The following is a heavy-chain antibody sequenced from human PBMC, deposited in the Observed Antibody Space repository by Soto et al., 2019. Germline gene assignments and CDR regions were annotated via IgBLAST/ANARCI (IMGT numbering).Heavy chain of an antibody. CDR3: AKFEGHTLEYWYLDF. V-gene: IGHV3-23*01. CDR2: IHGGGGAT. D-gene: IGHD1-1*01. CDR1: GVTFSAYA. Sequence: EVQLLESGGGLVQPGGSLRLSCAASGVTFSAYAMGWVRQAPGKGLEWVSTIHGGGGATHYADSVKGRFTISRDDSKNTLYAQMNSLRAEATAVYYCAKFEGHTLEYWYLDFWGRGNLATVSS. J-gene: IGHJ2*01.